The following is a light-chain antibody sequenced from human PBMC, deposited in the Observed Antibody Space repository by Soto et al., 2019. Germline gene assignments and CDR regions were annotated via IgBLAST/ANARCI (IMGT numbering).Light chain of an antibody. CDR3: QQNFNTPIT. J-gene: IGKJ5*01. Sequence: DFELTQSPSSLSAFVGETVTISCRASQSVGSFLCWYQQKPGTAPKLLVYAVSNLQIGVPSRFSGSGSGTSCTLTISGLQPEDFATYFCQQNFNTPITFGQGTRLE. CDR1: QSVGSF. CDR2: AVS. V-gene: IGKV1-39*01.